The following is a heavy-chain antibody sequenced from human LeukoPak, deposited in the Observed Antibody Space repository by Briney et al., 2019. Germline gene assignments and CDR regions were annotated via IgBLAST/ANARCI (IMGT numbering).Heavy chain of an antibody. J-gene: IGHJ4*02. D-gene: IGHD4-17*01. V-gene: IGHV3-21*01. CDR1: GFTFSTYS. Sequence: GGSLRLSCAASGFTFSTYSMTWVRQAPGKGLEWVSSISSSSRYIYYADSMKGRFTISRDNAKNSLYLQMNSLRAEDTAVYYCARVSGYGDHDQNFDYWGQGTLVTVSS. CDR3: ARVSGYGDHDQNFDY. CDR2: ISSSSRYI.